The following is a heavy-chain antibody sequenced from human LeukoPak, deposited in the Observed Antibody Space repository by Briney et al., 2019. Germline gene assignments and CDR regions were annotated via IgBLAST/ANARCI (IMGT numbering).Heavy chain of an antibody. CDR2: IYTSGST. V-gene: IGHV4-4*07. Sequence: LETLSLTCTVSGGSISSYYWSWIRQPAGKGLEWIGRIYTSGSTNYNPSLKSRVTMSVDTSKNQFSLKLSSVTAADTAVYYCARGYRYSGSPGDWFDPWGQGTLVTVSS. CDR1: GGSISSYY. CDR3: ARGYRYSGSPGDWFDP. J-gene: IGHJ5*02. D-gene: IGHD1-26*01.